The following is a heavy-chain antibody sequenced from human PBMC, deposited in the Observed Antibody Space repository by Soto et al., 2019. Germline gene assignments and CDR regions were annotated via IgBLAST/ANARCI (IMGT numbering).Heavy chain of an antibody. CDR2: IYYSGST. CDR1: GGSISSYY. Sequence: SETLSLTCTVSGGSISSYYWSWIRQPPGKGLEWIGYIYYSGSTNYNPSLKSRVTISVDTSKNQFSLKLSSVTAADTAVYYCACNSGWTFDYWGQGTLVTVSS. CDR3: ACNSGWTFDY. D-gene: IGHD6-19*01. J-gene: IGHJ4*02. V-gene: IGHV4-59*01.